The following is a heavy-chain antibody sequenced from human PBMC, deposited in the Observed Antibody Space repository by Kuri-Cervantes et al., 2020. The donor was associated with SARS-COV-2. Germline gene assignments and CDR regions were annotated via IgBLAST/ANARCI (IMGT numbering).Heavy chain of an antibody. CDR2: ISWDGGST. D-gene: IGHD2-2*01. Sequence: GESLKISCAASGFTFDDYAMHWVRQAPGKGLEWVSLISWDGGSTYYADSVKGRFTISRDNSKNSLYLQMNSLRAEDTALYYCAKDILPAAIGYFDYWGQGTLVTVSS. J-gene: IGHJ4*02. CDR3: AKDILPAAIGYFDY. V-gene: IGHV3-43D*03. CDR1: GFTFDDYA.